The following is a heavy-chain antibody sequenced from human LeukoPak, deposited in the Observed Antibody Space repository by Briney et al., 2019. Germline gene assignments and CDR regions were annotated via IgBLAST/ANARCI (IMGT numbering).Heavy chain of an antibody. CDR3: ARSLPVSNWFDP. J-gene: IGHJ5*02. D-gene: IGHD3-16*02. CDR1: GGTFSSYA. V-gene: IGHV1-69*04. CDR2: IIPILGIA. Sequence: ASVKVSCKASGGTFSSYAISWVRRAPGQGLEWMGRIIPILGIANYAQKFQGRVTITADKSTSTAYMELSSLRSEDTAVYYCARSLPVSNWFDPWGQGTLVTVSS.